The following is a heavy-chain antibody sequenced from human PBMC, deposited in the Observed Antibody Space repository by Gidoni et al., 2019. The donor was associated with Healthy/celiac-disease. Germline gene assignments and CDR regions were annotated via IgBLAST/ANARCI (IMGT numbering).Heavy chain of an antibody. V-gene: IGHV4-31*03. Sequence: QVQLQESGPGLVKPSQTLSLTCTVSGCSIISGGYYWSWIRQHPGKGLEWIGYIYYSGSTYYNPSLKSRVTISVDTSKNQFSLKLSSVTAADTAVYYCARALVVPDSSGYYSDAFDIWGQGTMVTVSS. CDR3: ARALVVPDSSGYYSDAFDI. D-gene: IGHD3-22*01. CDR1: GCSIISGGYY. J-gene: IGHJ3*02. CDR2: IYYSGST.